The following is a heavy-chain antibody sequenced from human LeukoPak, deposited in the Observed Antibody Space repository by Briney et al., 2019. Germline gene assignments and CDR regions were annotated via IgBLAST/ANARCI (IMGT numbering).Heavy chain of an antibody. CDR3: ARALTYYYDSTGYYYVSGPGGYDY. D-gene: IGHD3-22*01. CDR2: ISSNGGST. Sequence: GGSLRLSCAASGFTFSSYAMHWVRQAPGKGLECVAAISSNGGSTYYANSVKGRFTISRDNAKNTLYLQMGSPRAVDMAVYYCARALTYYYDSTGYYYVSGPGGYDYWGQGTLVTVSS. V-gene: IGHV3-64*01. J-gene: IGHJ4*02. CDR1: GFTFSSYA.